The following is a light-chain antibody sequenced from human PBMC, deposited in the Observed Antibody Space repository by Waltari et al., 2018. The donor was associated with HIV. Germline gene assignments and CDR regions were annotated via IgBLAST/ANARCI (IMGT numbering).Light chain of an antibody. CDR2: SND. Sequence: QSVLTQPPSASGAPGQRVTISCSGSSSNIGTNHVNWYQQFPGMAPKVVIYSNDQRPSGVPDRFSGSKSGTSASLAISGLQSEDEADYFCAAWDDSLNIWVFGGGAKLTVL. CDR1: SSNIGTNH. CDR3: AAWDDSLNIWV. V-gene: IGLV1-44*01. J-gene: IGLJ3*02.